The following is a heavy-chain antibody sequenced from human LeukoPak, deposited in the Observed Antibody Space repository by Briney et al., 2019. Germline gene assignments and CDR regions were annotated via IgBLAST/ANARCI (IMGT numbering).Heavy chain of an antibody. V-gene: IGHV4-39*07. J-gene: IGHJ4*02. CDR1: GGSISSSSYY. Sequence: SETLSLTCTVSGGSISSSSYYWGWIRQPPGKGLEWIGSIYYSGSSYYNPSLKSRVTISADTSKNQFSLKLSSVTAADTALYYCARVNVVVVAATHYFDYWGQGTLVTVSS. CDR2: IYYSGSS. CDR3: ARVNVVVVAATHYFDY. D-gene: IGHD2-15*01.